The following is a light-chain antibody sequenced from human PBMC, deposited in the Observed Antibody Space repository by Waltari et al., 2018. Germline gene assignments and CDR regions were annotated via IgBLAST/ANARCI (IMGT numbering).Light chain of an antibody. CDR1: SNDVGGYNF. CDR2: EVT. V-gene: IGLV2-8*01. J-gene: IGLJ2*01. CDR3: TSYAGSNKAV. Sequence: QSALTQPPSASGSPGQSVTISCTGTSNDVGGYNFVSWYQQHPGKAPKLMIFEVTKRPSGVPARFAGSKSVNTASLTVSGLQAEDEADYYCTSYAGSNKAVFGGGTKLTVL.